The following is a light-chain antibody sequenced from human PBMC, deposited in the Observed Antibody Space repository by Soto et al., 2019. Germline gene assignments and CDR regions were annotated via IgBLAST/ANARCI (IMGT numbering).Light chain of an antibody. CDR1: QSVSSY. Sequence: EIVLTQSPATPSLSPGESATLSCRARQSVSSYLAWYHQNPGQPPRLLLSDVSNRTPGIPARFSGSGSGTDFTLTISSLRPEEFAVYYVRQLSTWPFTFGPGTKVDI. CDR2: DVS. J-gene: IGKJ3*01. V-gene: IGKV3-11*01. CDR3: RQLSTWPFT.